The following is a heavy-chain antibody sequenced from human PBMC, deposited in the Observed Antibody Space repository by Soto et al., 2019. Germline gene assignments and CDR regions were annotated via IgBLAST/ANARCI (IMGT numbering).Heavy chain of an antibody. CDR1: GFTFSSYA. D-gene: IGHD2-15*01. Sequence: GGSLRLSCAASGFTFSSYAMSWVRQAPGKGLEWVSTISGSGGGIYYADSVKGRFTISRDNSKNTLDLQMNSLRAEDTAIYYCAKRNLVVRPPFDYWGQGTLVTVSS. J-gene: IGHJ4*02. V-gene: IGHV3-23*01. CDR3: AKRNLVVRPPFDY. CDR2: ISGSGGGI.